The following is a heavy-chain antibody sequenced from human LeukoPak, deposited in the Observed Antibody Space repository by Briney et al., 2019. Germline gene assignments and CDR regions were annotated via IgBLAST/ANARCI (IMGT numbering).Heavy chain of an antibody. J-gene: IGHJ6*02. D-gene: IGHD2-2*01. CDR3: AREDGGQLLWNYYGMDV. CDR1: GYTFTSYY. Sequence: ASVKVSCKASGYTFTSYYMHWVRQAPGQGLEWMGISNPSGGSTSYAQKFQGRVTMTRDTSTSTVYMELSSLRSEDTAVYYCAREDGGQLLWNYYGMDVWGQGTTVTVSS. CDR2: SNPSGGST. V-gene: IGHV1-46*01.